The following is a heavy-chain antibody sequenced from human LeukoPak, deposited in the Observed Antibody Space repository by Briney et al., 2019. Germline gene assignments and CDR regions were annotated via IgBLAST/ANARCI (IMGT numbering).Heavy chain of an antibody. J-gene: IGHJ4*02. Sequence: PSETLSLTCTVSDASISSHYWSWIRQPPGKGLEWIGHIYYSGSTYYNPSLQSRLTVSVDRSKNQFSLELSSVTAADTAVYYCARLLVPAGGGYYFDSWGQGTLVTVSS. CDR3: ARLLVPAGGGYYFDS. CDR2: IYYSGST. D-gene: IGHD2-2*01. V-gene: IGHV4-59*11. CDR1: DASISSHY.